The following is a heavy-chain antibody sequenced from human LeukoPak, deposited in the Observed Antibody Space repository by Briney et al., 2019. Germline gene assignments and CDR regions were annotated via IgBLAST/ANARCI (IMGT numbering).Heavy chain of an antibody. CDR1: GFTFSNYA. D-gene: IGHD6-13*01. J-gene: IGHJ4*02. Sequence: GGSLRLSCGASGFTFSNYAMSWVRQAPGKGLEWVSGISSSGGSTYYADSVKGRFTISRDSSKNSLYLQMNSLRAEDTAVYYCAKARVGEAGASDYWGQGTLVTVSS. CDR2: ISSSGGST. V-gene: IGHV3-23*01. CDR3: AKARVGEAGASDY.